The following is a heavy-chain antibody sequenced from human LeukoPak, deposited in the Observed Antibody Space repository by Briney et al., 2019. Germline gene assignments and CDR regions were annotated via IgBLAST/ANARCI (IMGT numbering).Heavy chain of an antibody. V-gene: IGHV4-61*08. Sequence: PSETLSLTCTVSGGSISSGDYYWSWIRQPPGKGLEWIGYIYYSGSTNYNPSLKSRVTISVDTSKNQFSLKLSSVTAADTAVYYCARAPPMVRGDSNDYWGQGTLVTVSS. CDR1: GGSISSGDYY. CDR2: IYYSGST. J-gene: IGHJ4*02. CDR3: ARAPPMVRGDSNDY. D-gene: IGHD3-10*01.